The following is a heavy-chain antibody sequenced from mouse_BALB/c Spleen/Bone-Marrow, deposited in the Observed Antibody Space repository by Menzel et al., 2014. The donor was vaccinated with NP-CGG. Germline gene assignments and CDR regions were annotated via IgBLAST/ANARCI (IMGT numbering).Heavy chain of an antibody. J-gene: IGHJ4*01. V-gene: IGHV2-6*02. CDR2: IWSDGST. D-gene: IGHD1-3*01. Sequence: VKLVESGPGLVSPSQSLSIPCTVSGFSLTSYGVHWVRQPPGKGLEWLVVIWSDGSTSYNSALKSRLSISKDNSKSQVFLKMNSLQTDDTAMYCCARRGDNRAMDYWGQGTSVTVSS. CDR1: GFSLTSYG. CDR3: ARRGDNRAMDY.